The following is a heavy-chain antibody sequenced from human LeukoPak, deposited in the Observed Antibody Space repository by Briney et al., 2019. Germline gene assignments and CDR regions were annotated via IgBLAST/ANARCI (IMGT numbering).Heavy chain of an antibody. CDR3: ARLYDSSGLLDFDY. CDR2: ISAYNGIT. CDR1: GGTFSSYA. J-gene: IGHJ4*02. Sequence: ASVKVSCKASGGTFSSYAISWVRQAPGQGLEWMGWISAYNGITNYAQKLQGRVTMTTDTSTSTAYMELRSLRSDDTAVYYCARLYDSSGLLDFDYWGQGTLVTVSS. V-gene: IGHV1-18*01. D-gene: IGHD3-22*01.